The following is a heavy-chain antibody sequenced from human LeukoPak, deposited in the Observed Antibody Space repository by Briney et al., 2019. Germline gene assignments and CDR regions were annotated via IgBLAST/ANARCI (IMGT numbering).Heavy chain of an antibody. D-gene: IGHD2-15*01. V-gene: IGHV4-38-2*01. Sequence: PSETLSLSCAVSGYSISNGYYWGWVRQPPGKGLEWIGSIYYSGSTYYNPSLKSRVTISVDTSKNQFSLKLSSVTAADTAVYYCARRYCSGGSCPFDYWGQGTLVTVSS. CDR2: IYYSGST. CDR3: ARRYCSGGSCPFDY. J-gene: IGHJ4*02. CDR1: GYSISNGYY.